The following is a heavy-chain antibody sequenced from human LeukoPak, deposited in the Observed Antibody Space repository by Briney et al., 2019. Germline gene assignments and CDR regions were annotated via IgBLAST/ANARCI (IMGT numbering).Heavy chain of an antibody. CDR3: ARGSRRYYYYTDV. V-gene: IGHV4-59*01. Sequence: SETLSLTCTVSGGSISSYYWSWIRQPPGKGLEWIGYIYCSGSTNYNPSLKSRVTISVDTSKNQFSLKLSSVTAADTAVYYCARGSRRYYYYTDVWGKGNTFSVSS. J-gene: IGHJ6*03. D-gene: IGHD1-14*01. CDR1: GGSISSYY. CDR2: IYCSGST.